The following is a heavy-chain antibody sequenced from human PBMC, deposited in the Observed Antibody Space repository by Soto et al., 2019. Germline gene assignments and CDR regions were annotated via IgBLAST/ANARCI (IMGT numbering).Heavy chain of an antibody. Sequence: SETLSLTCAVYGGSFSGYYWTWIRQPPGTGLEWIGEINHSGSTNYNPSLKSRVTISVDTSKNQFSLKLTSVTAADTGVYYCARDKITGLFDYWGQGTLVT. V-gene: IGHV4-34*01. CDR2: INHSGST. CDR1: GGSFSGYY. J-gene: IGHJ4*02. D-gene: IGHD2-8*02. CDR3: ARDKITGLFDY.